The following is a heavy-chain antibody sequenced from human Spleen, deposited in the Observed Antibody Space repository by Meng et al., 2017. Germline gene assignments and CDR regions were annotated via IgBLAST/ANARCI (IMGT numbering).Heavy chain of an antibody. CDR3: ARGPTTMAHDFDY. D-gene: IGHD4-11*01. CDR2: INHSGST. Sequence: QVQLPQWVAGLLKPSETLSLTCAVYGGSFSGYYWSWIRQPPGKGLEWIGEINHSGSTNYNPSLESRATISVDTSQNNLSLKLSSVTAADSAVYYCARGPTTMAHDFDYWGQGTLVTVSS. CDR1: GGSFSGYY. V-gene: IGHV4-34*01. J-gene: IGHJ4*02.